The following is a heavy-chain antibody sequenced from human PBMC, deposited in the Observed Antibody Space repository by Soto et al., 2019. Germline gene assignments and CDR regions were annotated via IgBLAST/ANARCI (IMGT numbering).Heavy chain of an antibody. D-gene: IGHD1-20*01. CDR3: ARGNWNYYYGFDV. CDR1: EFTLDKYY. CDR2: IKPDGSEQ. Sequence: VQLVESGGGLVQPGGSLRLSCAASEFTLDKYYMTSVRQAPGKGPEWVANIKPDGSEQYYVDSVTGRFTISRDNANNSLYLQMNGLRAEDTAVYFCARGNWNYYYGFDVWGQGTTVTVS. J-gene: IGHJ6*02. V-gene: IGHV3-7*01.